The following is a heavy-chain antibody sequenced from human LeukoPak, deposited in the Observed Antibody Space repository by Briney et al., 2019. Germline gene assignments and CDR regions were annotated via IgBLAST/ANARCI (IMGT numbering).Heavy chain of an antibody. CDR3: ARQGPFYSNPPGY. CDR2: IYYSGST. J-gene: IGHJ4*02. Sequence: PSETLSLTCTVSGGSISSSSYYWGWIRQPPGKGLEWIGSIYYSGSTYYNPSLKSRVTISVDTSKNQFSLKLSSVTAADTAVYYCARQGPFYSNPPGYWGQGTLVTVSS. D-gene: IGHD6-13*01. CDR1: GGSISSSSYY. V-gene: IGHV4-39*01.